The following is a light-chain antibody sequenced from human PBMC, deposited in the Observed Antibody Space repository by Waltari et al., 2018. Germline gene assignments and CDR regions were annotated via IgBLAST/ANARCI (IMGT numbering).Light chain of an antibody. CDR2: EVT. Sequence: QSALTQSASVSGSPGQSITISCTGTSSDVWSYNLVSWYQRHPGNAPKLMIYEVTKRPSGVSTRFSGSRSGHTASLTSSGLQSEDEADYYCCSYAGASTSLYVFGTGTKVTVL. J-gene: IGLJ1*01. V-gene: IGLV2-23*02. CDR1: SSDVWSYNL. CDR3: CSYAGASTSLYV.